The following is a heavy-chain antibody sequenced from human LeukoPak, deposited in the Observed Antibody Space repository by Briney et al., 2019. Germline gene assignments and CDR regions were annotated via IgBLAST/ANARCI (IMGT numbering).Heavy chain of an antibody. D-gene: IGHD2-2*01. V-gene: IGHV3-30*18. CDR1: GFTFSSYG. J-gene: IGHJ6*02. CDR3: AKEDCSSTSCYYYYYYGMDV. CDR2: ISYDGSNK. Sequence: GGSLRLSCAASGFTFSSYGMHWVRQAPGKGLEWVAVISYDGSNKYYADSVKGRFTISRDNSKNTLYLQMNSLRAEDTAVYYCAKEDCSSTSCYYYYYYGMDVWGQGTTVTVSS.